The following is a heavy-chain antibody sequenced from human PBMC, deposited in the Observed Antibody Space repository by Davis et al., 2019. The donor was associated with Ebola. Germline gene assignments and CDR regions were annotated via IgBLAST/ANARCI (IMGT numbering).Heavy chain of an antibody. J-gene: IGHJ5*02. Sequence: AASVKVSCKVSGYTLTELSMHWVRQAPGKGLEWMGGFDPEDGETIYAQKFQGRVTMTEDTSTDTAYMELSSLRSEDTAVYYCARDDWNQNWFDPWGQGTLVTVSS. D-gene: IGHD1-1*01. CDR3: ARDDWNQNWFDP. CDR2: FDPEDGET. V-gene: IGHV1-24*01. CDR1: GYTLTELS.